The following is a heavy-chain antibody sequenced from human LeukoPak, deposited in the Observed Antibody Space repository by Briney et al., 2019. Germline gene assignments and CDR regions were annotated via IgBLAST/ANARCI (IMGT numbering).Heavy chain of an antibody. J-gene: IGHJ5*02. CDR2: ISAYNGNT. CDR1: GYTFTSYG. Sequence: ASVKVSCKGSGYTFTSYGISRVRQAPGQGLEWMGWISAYNGNTNYAQKLQGRVTMTTDTSTSTAYMELRSLRSDDTAVYYCARRWGHQAGTPYNWFDPWGQGTLVTVSS. CDR3: ARRWGHQAGTPYNWFDP. V-gene: IGHV1-18*01. D-gene: IGHD6-19*01.